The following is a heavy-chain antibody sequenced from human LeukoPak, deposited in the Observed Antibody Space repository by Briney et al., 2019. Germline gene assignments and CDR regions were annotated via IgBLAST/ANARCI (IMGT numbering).Heavy chain of an antibody. J-gene: IGHJ6*03. V-gene: IGHV1-8*01. CDR3: ARGDVKRTAAVDYYYMDV. CDR2: MNPNSGNT. CDR1: GYTFTSYD. D-gene: IGHD6-13*01. Sequence: ASVKVSCKASGYTFTSYDINWVRQATGQGLEWMGWMNPNSGNTGYAQKFRGRVTMTRNTSISTAYMELSSLRSEDTAVYYCARGDVKRTAAVDYYYMDVWGKGTTVTVSS.